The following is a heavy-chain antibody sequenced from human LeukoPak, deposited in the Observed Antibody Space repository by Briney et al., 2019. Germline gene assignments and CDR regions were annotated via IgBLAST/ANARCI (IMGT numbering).Heavy chain of an antibody. Sequence: GGSLRLSCAASGFTVSSNYMSWVRQAPGKGLEWVSSITGSGASTYYADSVKGRFTISRDNSKNTLYLQMNSLRAEDTAVYYCAKEPGDIAAAHPSDYWGQGTLVTVSS. CDR3: AKEPGDIAAAHPSDY. J-gene: IGHJ4*02. V-gene: IGHV3-23*01. CDR2: ITGSGAST. D-gene: IGHD6-13*01. CDR1: GFTVSSNY.